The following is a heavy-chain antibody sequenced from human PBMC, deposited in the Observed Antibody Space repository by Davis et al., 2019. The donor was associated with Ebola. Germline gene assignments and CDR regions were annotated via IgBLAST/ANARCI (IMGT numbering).Heavy chain of an antibody. Sequence: GGSLRLSCAASGFTFTSYEMHCVRQAPGQGLECVSAHSGGGGSTYYADSVKGRFTISRDNSKNTLYLQMNSLRAEDTAVYYCAKDATLLSTYWYFDLWGRVTLVTVSS. J-gene: IGHJ2*01. CDR3: AKDATLLSTYWYFDL. D-gene: IGHD1-1*01. V-gene: IGHV3-23*01. CDR1: GFTFTSYE. CDR2: HSGGGGST.